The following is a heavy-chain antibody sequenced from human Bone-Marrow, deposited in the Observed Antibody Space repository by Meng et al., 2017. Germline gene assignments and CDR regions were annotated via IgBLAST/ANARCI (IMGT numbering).Heavy chain of an antibody. J-gene: IGHJ4*02. V-gene: IGHV3-15*04. D-gene: IGHD6-13*01. CDR2: IERNSDGGTI. CDR1: GLRFTDAW. CDR3: ATGAAAADH. Sequence: GGSLRLSCVASGLRFTDAWMSWVRQATGKGLEWVGRIERNSDGGTIHYAAPVKGRFTISRDDSRNTLYLQMDSLINEDTAVYFCATGAAAADHWGQGTLVTVSS.